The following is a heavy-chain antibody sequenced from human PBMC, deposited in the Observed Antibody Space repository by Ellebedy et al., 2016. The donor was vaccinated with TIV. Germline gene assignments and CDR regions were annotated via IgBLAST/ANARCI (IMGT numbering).Heavy chain of an antibody. CDR3: STLSDTGY. V-gene: IGHV3-7*01. Sequence: GESLKISCAASGFTFSRCWMSWVRQAPGKGLEWVANINEDGSEKNYVDSVKGRFTISRDNAKNSLYLQMNSLKAEETAMYYCSTLSDTGYWGHGTLVTVSS. J-gene: IGHJ4*01. CDR2: INEDGSEK. CDR1: GFTFSRCW. D-gene: IGHD1-1*01.